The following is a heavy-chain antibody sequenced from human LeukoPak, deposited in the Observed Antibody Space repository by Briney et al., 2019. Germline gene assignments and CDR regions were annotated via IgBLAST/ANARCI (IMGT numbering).Heavy chain of an antibody. CDR2: IRYDGSNK. CDR3: AKDPRTSSHFDY. CDR1: GFTFSSYG. D-gene: IGHD2-2*01. J-gene: IGHJ4*02. Sequence: PGGSLRLSCAAPGFTFSSYGMHWVRQAPGKGLEWVAFIRYDGSNKYYADSVEGRFTISRDNSKNTLYLQMNSLRAEDTAVYYCAKDPRTSSHFDYWGQGTLVTVSS. V-gene: IGHV3-30*02.